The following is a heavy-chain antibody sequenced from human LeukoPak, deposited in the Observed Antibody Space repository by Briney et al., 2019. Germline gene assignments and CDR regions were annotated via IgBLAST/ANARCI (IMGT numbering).Heavy chain of an antibody. Sequence: GGSLRLSCAASGFTFRNYYMSWVRQAPGKGLEWVAVIWYDGSNKYYADSVKGRFTISRDNSKNTLYLQMNSLRAEDTAVYYCARGYSGSPYDFYFYWGQGTLVTVSS. D-gene: IGHD1-26*01. J-gene: IGHJ4*02. V-gene: IGHV3-33*08. CDR3: ARGYSGSPYDFYFY. CDR2: IWYDGSNK. CDR1: GFTFRNYY.